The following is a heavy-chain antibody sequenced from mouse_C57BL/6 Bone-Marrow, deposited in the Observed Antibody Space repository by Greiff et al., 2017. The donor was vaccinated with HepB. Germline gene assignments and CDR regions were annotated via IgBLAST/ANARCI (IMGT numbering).Heavy chain of an antibody. CDR1: GYTFTSYW. J-gene: IGHJ2*01. Sequence: QVQLQQSGAELVKPGASVKMSCKASGYTFTSYWITWVKQRPGQGLEWIGDIYPGSGSTNYNEKFKDKATLTVDKSSSTAYMQLSSLTSEDSAVYYCARIGYYDYDGGGFDYWGQGTTLTVSS. V-gene: IGHV1-55*01. CDR3: ARIGYYDYDGGGFDY. CDR2: IYPGSGST. D-gene: IGHD2-4*01.